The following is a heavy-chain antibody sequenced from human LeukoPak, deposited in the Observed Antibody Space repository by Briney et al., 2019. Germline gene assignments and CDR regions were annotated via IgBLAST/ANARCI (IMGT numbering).Heavy chain of an antibody. V-gene: IGHV4-59*01. CDR1: GGSISSYY. J-gene: IGHJ4*02. Sequence: SETLSLTCAVYGGSISSYYWSWIRQPPGKGLEWIGYIYYSGSTNYNPSLKSRVTISVDTSKNQFSLKLSSVTAADTAVYYCARVYSSGSVDYWGQGTLVTVSS. D-gene: IGHD6-19*01. CDR3: ARVYSSGSVDY. CDR2: IYYSGST.